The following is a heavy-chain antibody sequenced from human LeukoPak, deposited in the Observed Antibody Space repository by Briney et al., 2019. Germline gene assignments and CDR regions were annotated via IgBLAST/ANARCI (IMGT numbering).Heavy chain of an antibody. D-gene: IGHD1-26*01. V-gene: IGHV1-46*01. CDR3: ARVGVGAREYYFDY. CDR2: INPSGGST. J-gene: IGHJ4*02. CDR1: GYTFTSYG. Sequence: ASVKVSCKASGYTFTSYGISWVRQAPGQGLEWMGIINPSGGSTSYAQKFQGRVTMTRDMSTSTVYMELSSLRSEDTAVYYCARVGVGAREYYFDYWGQGTLVTVSS.